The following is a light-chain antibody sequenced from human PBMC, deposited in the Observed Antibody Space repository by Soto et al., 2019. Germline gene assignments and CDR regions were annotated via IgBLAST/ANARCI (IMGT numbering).Light chain of an antibody. CDR2: GAS. J-gene: IGKJ2*01. Sequence: EIVMTQSPATLSVSPGERATLSCRASQSVSSNLAWYHQKPGQAPRLLIYGASTRATGIPARFSGSGSGTEFTLTISSLQSEDFAVYYCQQYNNWQPYTFGQGTKLEIK. CDR1: QSVSSN. CDR3: QQYNNWQPYT. V-gene: IGKV3-15*01.